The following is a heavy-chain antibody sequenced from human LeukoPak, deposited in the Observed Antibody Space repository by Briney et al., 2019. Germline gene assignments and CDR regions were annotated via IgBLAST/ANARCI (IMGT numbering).Heavy chain of an antibody. CDR2: ISAYNGNT. Sequence: GAPVKVSCKASGYTFTSYGISWVRQAPGQGLEWMGWISAYNGNTNYAQKLQGRVTMTTDTSTSTAYMELRSLRSDDTAVYYCARDRLYDILTGYPVDYWGQGTLVTVSS. V-gene: IGHV1-18*01. CDR3: ARDRLYDILTGYPVDY. D-gene: IGHD3-9*01. J-gene: IGHJ4*02. CDR1: GYTFTSYG.